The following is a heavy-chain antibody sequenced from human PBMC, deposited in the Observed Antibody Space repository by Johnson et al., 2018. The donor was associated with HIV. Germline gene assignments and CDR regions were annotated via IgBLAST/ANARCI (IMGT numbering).Heavy chain of an antibody. CDR2: IYSGGRT. V-gene: IGHV3-66*01. Sequence: VQLVESGGGLVQPGGSLRLSCAASGFTVNSNYINWVRQAPGKGLECVSGIYSGGRTYYADSVKGRFTISRDNSKNTLYLQMNSLRADDTAVYFCARGRRYYDSSGYYHDAFDIWGQGTMVTVSS. J-gene: IGHJ3*02. D-gene: IGHD3-22*01. CDR1: GFTVNSNY. CDR3: ARGRRYYDSSGYYHDAFDI.